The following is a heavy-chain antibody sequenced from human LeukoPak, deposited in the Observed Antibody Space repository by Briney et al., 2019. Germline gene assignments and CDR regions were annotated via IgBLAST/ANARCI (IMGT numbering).Heavy chain of an antibody. Sequence: GGSLRLSCAASGFTFSSYWMSWVRQAPGKGLEWVANIKQDGSEKYYVDSVKGRFTISRDNAKNSLYLQMNSLRAEDTAVYYCAKSGGCSSTSCPIDYWGQGTLVTVSS. V-gene: IGHV3-7*01. J-gene: IGHJ4*02. CDR2: IKQDGSEK. CDR3: AKSGGCSSTSCPIDY. D-gene: IGHD2-2*01. CDR1: GFTFSSYW.